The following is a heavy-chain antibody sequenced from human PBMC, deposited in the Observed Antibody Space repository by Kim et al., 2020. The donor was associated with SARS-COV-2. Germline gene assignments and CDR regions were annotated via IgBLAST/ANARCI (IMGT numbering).Heavy chain of an antibody. CDR1: GFTFSSYA. J-gene: IGHJ4*02. CDR2: ISYDGSNK. V-gene: IGHV3-30*04. CDR3: ARDPTYYYDSSGYDY. D-gene: IGHD3-22*01. Sequence: GGSLRLSCAASGFTFSSYAMHWVRQAPGKGLEWVAVISYDGSNKYYADSVKGRFTISRDNSKNTLYLQMNSLRAEDTAVYYCARDPTYYYDSSGYDYWGQGTLVTVSS.